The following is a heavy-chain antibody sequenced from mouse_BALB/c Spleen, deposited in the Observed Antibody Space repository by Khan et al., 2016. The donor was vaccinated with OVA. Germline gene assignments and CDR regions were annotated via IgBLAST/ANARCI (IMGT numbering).Heavy chain of an antibody. D-gene: IGHD2-3*01. CDR3: ARDGSRYNYAMDY. V-gene: IGHV3-2*02. CDR1: GYSITSDYA. J-gene: IGHJ4*01. Sequence: VQLQQSGPGLVKPSQSLSLTCTVTGYSITSDYAWNWIRQFPGNKLEWMGYIRYSGSTNYNPSLKSRISITRDTSKNTFFMQLNSVTTEDTAAYYCARDGSRYNYAMDYWGQGTSVTVSS. CDR2: IRYSGST.